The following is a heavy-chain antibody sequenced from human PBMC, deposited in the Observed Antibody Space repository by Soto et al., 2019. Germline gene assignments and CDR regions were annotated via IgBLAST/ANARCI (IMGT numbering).Heavy chain of an antibody. CDR2: ISSSSYI. CDR3: ARLNRIAARPGYFDY. V-gene: IGHV3-21*01. D-gene: IGHD6-6*01. J-gene: IGHJ4*02. Sequence: GGSLRLSCAASGFTFSSYSMNWVRQAPGKWLEWVSSISSSSYIYYADSVKGRFTISRDNAKNSLYLQMNSLRAEDTAVYYCARLNRIAARPGYFDYWGQGXLVTVYS. CDR1: GFTFSSYS.